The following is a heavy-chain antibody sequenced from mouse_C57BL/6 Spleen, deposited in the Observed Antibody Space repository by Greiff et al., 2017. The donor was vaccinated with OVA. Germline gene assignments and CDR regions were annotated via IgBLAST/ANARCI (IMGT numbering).Heavy chain of an antibody. CDR3: ASGGQRQLRLPYYAMDY. Sequence: QVQLQQSGTELVKPGASVKLSCKASGYTFTSYWMHWVKQRPGQGLEWIGNINPSNGGTNYNEKFKSKATLTVDKSSSTAYMQLSSLTSEDSAVYYCASGGQRQLRLPYYAMDYWGQGTSVTVSS. J-gene: IGHJ4*01. CDR2: INPSNGGT. V-gene: IGHV1-53*01. D-gene: IGHD3-2*02. CDR1: GYTFTSYW.